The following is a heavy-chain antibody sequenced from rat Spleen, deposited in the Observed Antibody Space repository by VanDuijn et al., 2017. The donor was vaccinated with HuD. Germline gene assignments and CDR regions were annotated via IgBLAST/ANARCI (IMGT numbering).Heavy chain of an antibody. D-gene: IGHD1-12*02. V-gene: IGHV5-17*01. CDR2: ITSGGSNT. CDR3: AKDGTAFAY. J-gene: IGHJ3*01. CDR1: GFTFSSFA. Sequence: EVQLVESGGGLVQPGRSLKLSCAASGFTFSSFAMAWVRQAPKKGLEWVATITSGGSNTYYPDSVKGRFTISRDNAKSTLYLQMDSLRSEDTATYYCAKDGTAFAYWGQGTLVTVSS.